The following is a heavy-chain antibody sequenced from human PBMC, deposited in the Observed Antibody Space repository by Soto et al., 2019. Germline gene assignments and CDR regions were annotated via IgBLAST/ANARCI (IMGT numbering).Heavy chain of an antibody. Sequence: QVQLVQSGAEVKKPGASVKVSCKASGYTFTSYGISWVRQAPGQGLEWMGWISAYNGNTNYAQKLQGRVTMTTDTSTSTAYMELRSLRSDDTAVYYCARRWRVYDSSCYSDSFDYWGQGTLVTVSS. CDR2: ISAYNGNT. V-gene: IGHV1-18*01. J-gene: IGHJ4*02. CDR3: ARRWRVYDSSCYSDSFDY. D-gene: IGHD3-22*01. CDR1: GYTFTSYG.